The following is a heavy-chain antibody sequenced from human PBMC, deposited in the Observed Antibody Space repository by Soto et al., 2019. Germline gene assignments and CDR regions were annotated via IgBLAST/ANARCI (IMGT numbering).Heavy chain of an antibody. V-gene: IGHV1-69*01. CDR2: IIPIFGAA. Sequence: QVPLLQSGAEVKKPGSSVKVSCKASGGTFSSYAISWVRQAPGEGLEWMGGIIPIFGAAHYAQNFQGRVTITADDSASTVYMELSSLRSEDTALYFCARELRGYYAMDVWGQGTTVTVSS. J-gene: IGHJ6*02. CDR3: ARELRGYYAMDV. CDR1: GGTFSSYA.